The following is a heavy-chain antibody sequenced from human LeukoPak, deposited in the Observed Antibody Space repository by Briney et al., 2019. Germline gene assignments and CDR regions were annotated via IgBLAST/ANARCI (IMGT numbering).Heavy chain of an antibody. V-gene: IGHV3-13*01. CDR3: ARDLRAYDSSGYSPNGHYYYYYGMDV. Sequence: GGSLRLSCAASGFTFSSYDMHWVRQATGKGLEWASAIGTAGDTYYPGSVKGRFTISRENAKNSLYLQMNSLRAGDTAVYYCARDLRAYDSSGYSPNGHYYYYYGMDVWGQGTTVTVSS. J-gene: IGHJ6*02. CDR1: GFTFSSYD. CDR2: IGTAGDT. D-gene: IGHD3-22*01.